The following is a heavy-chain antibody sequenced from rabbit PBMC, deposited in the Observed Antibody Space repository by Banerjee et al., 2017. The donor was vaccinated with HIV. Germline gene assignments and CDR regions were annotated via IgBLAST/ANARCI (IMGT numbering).Heavy chain of an antibody. CDR1: GFDFSSNA. V-gene: IGHV1S45*01. J-gene: IGHJ4*01. CDR2: IGTSSGST. Sequence: GSLTLTCKASGFDFSSNAMCWVRQAPGKGLEWIGCIGTSSGSTWYASWVNGRFTISKTSSTTVTLQMTSLTAADTATYFCARDLAGVIGWNFNLWGPGTLVTVS. D-gene: IGHD4-1*01. CDR3: ARDLAGVIGWNFNL.